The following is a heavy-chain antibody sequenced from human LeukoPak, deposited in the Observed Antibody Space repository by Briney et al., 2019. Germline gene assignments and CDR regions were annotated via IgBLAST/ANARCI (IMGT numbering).Heavy chain of an antibody. CDR3: GRSQLRSNLDP. V-gene: IGHV4-59*01. Sequence: PSETLSLTCSVSGGSISIYYWSWIRQPPGKGLEWIGNIYNSGSTNYNPSLKSRVTISLDTSKNQFSLRLTSVTAADTAVYYCGRSQLRSNLDPWGQGTLVTVSS. CDR1: GGSISIYY. J-gene: IGHJ5*02. D-gene: IGHD3-3*01. CDR2: IYNSGST.